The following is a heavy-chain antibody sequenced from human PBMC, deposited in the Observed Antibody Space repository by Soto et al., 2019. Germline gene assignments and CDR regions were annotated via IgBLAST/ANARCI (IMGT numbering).Heavy chain of an antibody. D-gene: IGHD1-26*01. Sequence: SETLSLTCTVSGGSISSYYWSWIRQPPGKGLEWIGYIYYSGSTNYNPSLKSRVTISVDTSKDQFSLKLSSVTAADTAVYYCAYSGFEPYYFDYWGQGTLVTVSS. CDR1: GGSISSYY. V-gene: IGHV4-59*01. J-gene: IGHJ4*02. CDR2: IYYSGST. CDR3: AYSGFEPYYFDY.